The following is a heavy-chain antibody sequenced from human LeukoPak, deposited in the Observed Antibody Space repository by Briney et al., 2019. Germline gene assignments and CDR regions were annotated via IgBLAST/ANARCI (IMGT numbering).Heavy chain of an antibody. J-gene: IGHJ6*02. CDR2: IYYSRST. CDR1: GGSISTYY. D-gene: IGHD3-3*01. CDR3: ARVMEGDYGAMDV. V-gene: IGHV4-59*01. Sequence: SETLSLTCIVSGGSISTYYWSWIRQPPGKGLEWIGYIYYSRSTTYNSSLKSRVTISVDTSKNQFSLKLSSVTAADTAVYYCARVMEGDYGAMDVWGQGTTVTVS.